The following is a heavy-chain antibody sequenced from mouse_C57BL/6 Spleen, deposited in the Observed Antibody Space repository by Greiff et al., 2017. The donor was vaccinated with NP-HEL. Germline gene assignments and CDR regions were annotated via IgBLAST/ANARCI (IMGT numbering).Heavy chain of an antibody. CDR3: ARIGDYDYDEGAWFAY. Sequence: QVTLKESGPGILQPSQTLSLTCSFSGFSLSTFGMGVGWIRQPSGKGLEWLAHIWWDDDKYYNPALKSRLTISKDTSKNQVFLKIANVDTADTATYYCARIGDYDYDEGAWFAYWGQGTLVTVSA. V-gene: IGHV8-8*01. J-gene: IGHJ3*01. CDR2: IWWDDDK. D-gene: IGHD2-4*01. CDR1: GFSLSTFGMG.